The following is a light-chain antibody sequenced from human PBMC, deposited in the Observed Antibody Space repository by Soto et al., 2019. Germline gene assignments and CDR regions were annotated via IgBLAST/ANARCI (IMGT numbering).Light chain of an antibody. CDR3: AAWDDSLTIL. Sequence: QPVLTQPPSASGTPGQTVTISCSGSSSNIASYSVYWYQQLPGTAPELLIYENNQRPSGVPDRFSGSKSDTSASLAIAGLRSGDEADYYCAAWDDSLTILFGGGTKVTVL. CDR1: SSNIASYS. CDR2: ENN. J-gene: IGLJ2*01. V-gene: IGLV1-47*01.